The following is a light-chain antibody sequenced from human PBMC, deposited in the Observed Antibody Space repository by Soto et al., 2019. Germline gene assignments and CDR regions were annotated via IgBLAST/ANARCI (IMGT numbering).Light chain of an antibody. V-gene: IGKV3-15*01. Sequence: DIVLTQSPATLSVSPGESATLSCRASQSVSRALAWYQHVPGQAPRRLIYDSSTRATGVPARFSGSGSGTQLTLSISSLQSEDFAVYYCQQYNNWPPRYTFGQGTKLQI. CDR3: QQYNNWPPRYT. J-gene: IGKJ2*01. CDR2: DSS. CDR1: QSVSRA.